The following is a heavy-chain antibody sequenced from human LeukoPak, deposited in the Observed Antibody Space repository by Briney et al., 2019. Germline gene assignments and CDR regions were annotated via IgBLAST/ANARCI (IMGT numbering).Heavy chain of an antibody. J-gene: IGHJ5*02. V-gene: IGHV3-23*01. CDR1: GFTFSSYA. CDR3: AKDRRYSSTNWFDP. D-gene: IGHD6-13*01. Sequence: GGSLRLSCAASGFTFSSYAMSWVRQAPGKGLEWVAAISGSGGSTYYADSVKGRFTISRDNSENTLYLQMNSLRAEDTAVYYCAKDRRYSSTNWFDPWGQGTLVTVSS. CDR2: ISGSGGST.